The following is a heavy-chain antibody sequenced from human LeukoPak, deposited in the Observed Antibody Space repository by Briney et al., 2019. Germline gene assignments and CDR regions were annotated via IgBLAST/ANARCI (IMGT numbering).Heavy chain of an antibody. CDR2: ISSSSSYI. V-gene: IGHV3-11*06. J-gene: IGHJ4*02. D-gene: IGHD6-6*01. CDR1: GFTFSDYY. CDR3: AREGSIAARPIDY. Sequence: GGSLRLSCAASGFTFSDYYMSWIRQAPGKGLEWVSSISSSSSYIYYADSVKGRFTISRDNAKNSLYLQMNSLRAEDTAVYYCAREGSIAARPIDYWGQGTLVTVSS.